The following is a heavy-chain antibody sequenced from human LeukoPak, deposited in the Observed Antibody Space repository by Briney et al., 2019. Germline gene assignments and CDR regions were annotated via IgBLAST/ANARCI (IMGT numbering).Heavy chain of an antibody. V-gene: IGHV3-23*01. Sequence: GGSLRLSCAASGFTFSSYAMSWVRQAPGKGLEWVSAISGSGGSTYYADSVKGRFTISKDNSKNTLYLQMNSLRAEDTAVYYCAKDGAGSQSYCSSTSCYVDYWGQGTLVTVSS. CDR3: AKDGAGSQSYCSSTSCYVDY. J-gene: IGHJ4*02. CDR1: GFTFSSYA. CDR2: ISGSGGST. D-gene: IGHD2-2*01.